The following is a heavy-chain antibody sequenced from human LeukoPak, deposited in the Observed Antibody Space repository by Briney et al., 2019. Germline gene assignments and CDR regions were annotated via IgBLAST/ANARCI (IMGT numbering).Heavy chain of an antibody. CDR3: VRNRIPTSITPDS. CDR2: ISTDGSKI. D-gene: IGHD2-2*02. V-gene: IGHV3-11*01. J-gene: IGHJ5*01. CDR1: GFVFSDYY. Sequence: PGGSLRLSCAASGFVFSDYYMSWIRQAPGEGLEWVSYISTDGSKIYYGDSVKGRFTISRDNAENSLYLQMVSVRAEDAAVYFCVRNRIPTSITPDSWGQGTLVTVSS.